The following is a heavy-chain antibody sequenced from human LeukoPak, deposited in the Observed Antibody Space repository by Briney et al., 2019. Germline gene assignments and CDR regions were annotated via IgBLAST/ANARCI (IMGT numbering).Heavy chain of an antibody. CDR2: ISGSGGST. Sequence: GGSLRLSCVASGFTFSSYAMSWVRQAPGKGLEWVSAISGSGGSTYYADSVKGRFTISRDNSKNTLYLQMNSLRAEDTAVYYCAKPHGETGTTGYFDYWGQGTLVTVSS. D-gene: IGHD1-7*01. J-gene: IGHJ4*02. CDR3: AKPHGETGTTGYFDY. V-gene: IGHV3-23*01. CDR1: GFTFSSYA.